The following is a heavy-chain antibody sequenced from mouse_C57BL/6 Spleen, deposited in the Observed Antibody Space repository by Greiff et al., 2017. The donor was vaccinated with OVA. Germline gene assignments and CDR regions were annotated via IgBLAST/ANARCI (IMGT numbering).Heavy chain of an antibody. Sequence: VQLVESGPELVKPGASVKISCKASGYAFSSSWMNWVKQRPGKGLEWIGRIYPGDGDTNYNGKFKGKATLTADKSSSTAYMQLSSLTSEDSAVYFCASSFITTVVGDYWGQGTTLTVSS. CDR1: GYAFSSSW. J-gene: IGHJ2*01. CDR2: IYPGDGDT. CDR3: ASSFITTVVGDY. D-gene: IGHD1-1*01. V-gene: IGHV1-82*01.